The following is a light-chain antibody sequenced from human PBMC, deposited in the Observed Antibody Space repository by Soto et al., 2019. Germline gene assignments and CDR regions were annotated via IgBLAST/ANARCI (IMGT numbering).Light chain of an antibody. Sequence: QSVLTQPPSASGSPGQSVTISCTGTSSDVGGYNYVSWYQQHPGKAPKLMIYEVSKRPSGVPDRFSGSKSGNTASLTVSGLQAEDDADYYCSSYAGSNNHVVFGGGTKVTVL. J-gene: IGLJ2*01. CDR2: EVS. CDR1: SSDVGGYNY. V-gene: IGLV2-8*01. CDR3: SSYAGSNNHVV.